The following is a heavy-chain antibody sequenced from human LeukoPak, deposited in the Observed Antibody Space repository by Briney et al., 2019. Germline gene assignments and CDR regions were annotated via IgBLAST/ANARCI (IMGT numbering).Heavy chain of an antibody. CDR2: IYYSGST. D-gene: IGHD5-24*01. V-gene: IGHV4-59*01. CDR3: ARGDGYPCYYYMDV. Sequence: SETLSLTCTVSGGSISSYYWSWIRQPPGKGLEWIGYIYYSGSTNYNPSLKSRVTISVDTSKNQFSLKLSSVTAADTAVYYCARGDGYPCYYYMDVWGKGTTVTVSS. CDR1: GGSISSYY. J-gene: IGHJ6*03.